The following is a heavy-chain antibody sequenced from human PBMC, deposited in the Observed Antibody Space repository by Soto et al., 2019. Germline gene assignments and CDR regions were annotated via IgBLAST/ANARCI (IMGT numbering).Heavy chain of an antibody. CDR3: AREGSYSAYNFAHGIQLWSFDF. J-gene: IGHJ4*02. Sequence: SETLSPTWPVSAGSINIFYCSWVRQLAGKGLGWIGRIFSSGSTSFNPSLESRVAMSVDTSKIHFSLNLSSVTAADMAVYYCAREGSYSAYNFAHGIQLWSFDFWGQGALVTVSS. CDR2: IFSSGST. D-gene: IGHD5-12*01. CDR1: AGSINIFY. V-gene: IGHV4-4*07.